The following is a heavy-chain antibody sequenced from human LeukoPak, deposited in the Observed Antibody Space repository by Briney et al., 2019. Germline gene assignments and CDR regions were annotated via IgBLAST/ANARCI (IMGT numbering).Heavy chain of an antibody. CDR1: GFTFSSYE. D-gene: IGHD3-10*01. J-gene: IGHJ5*02. Sequence: GGSLRLSCAASGFTFSSYEMNWVRQAPGKGLEWLSYISSGASTIYYADSVKGRFAISRDNAKNSLYLQMNSLRAEDTAVYYCARGPYMVRGVPEGWFDPWGQGTLVTVSS. CDR3: ARGPYMVRGVPEGWFDP. V-gene: IGHV3-48*03. CDR2: ISSGASTI.